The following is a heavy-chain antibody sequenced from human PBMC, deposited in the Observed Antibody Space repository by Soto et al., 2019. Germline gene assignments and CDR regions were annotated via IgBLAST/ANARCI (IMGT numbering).Heavy chain of an antibody. CDR1: GFTFSSYA. CDR3: AKDLIGGPSYDSHRFEPDY. J-gene: IGHJ4*02. V-gene: IGHV3-23*01. Sequence: PGGSLRLSCAASGFTFSSYAMSWVRQAPGKGLEWVSAISGSGGSTYYADSVKGRFTISRDNSKNTLYLQMNSLRAEDTAVYYCAKDLIGGPSYDSHRFEPDYWGQGTLVTVSS. D-gene: IGHD3-22*01. CDR2: ISGSGGST.